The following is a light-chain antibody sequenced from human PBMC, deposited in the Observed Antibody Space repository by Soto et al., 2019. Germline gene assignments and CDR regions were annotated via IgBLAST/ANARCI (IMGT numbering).Light chain of an antibody. J-gene: IGKJ1*01. CDR3: QQLNNWTRT. CDR2: GAS. V-gene: IGKV3-15*01. CDR1: QSVSSD. Sequence: IVMTQSPATLSVTPGDRATLSCRASQSVSSDLAWYHQKPGQDPRLLIYGASTRATGIPARFSGSESGTEFNLTINRLQSEDFAVYDCQQLNNWTRTFGQGTKVDIK.